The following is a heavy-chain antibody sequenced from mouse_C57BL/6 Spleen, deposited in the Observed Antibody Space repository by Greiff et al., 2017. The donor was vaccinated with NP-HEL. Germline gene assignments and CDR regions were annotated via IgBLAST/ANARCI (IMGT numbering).Heavy chain of an antibody. CDR1: GFTFRSYA. D-gene: IGHD1-1*01. J-gene: IGHJ2*01. CDR2: ISSGGDYL. CDR3: TTAFITTGRGLFDY. V-gene: IGHV5-9-1*02. Sequence: EVQLVESGEGLVKPGGSLKLSCAASGFTFRSYAMSWVRQTPEQRLEWVAYISSGGDYLYYAAPVKGRFTISRAHTRNTLYLQMSRLKCEDTDMYYCTTAFITTGRGLFDYWGQGTTLTVSS.